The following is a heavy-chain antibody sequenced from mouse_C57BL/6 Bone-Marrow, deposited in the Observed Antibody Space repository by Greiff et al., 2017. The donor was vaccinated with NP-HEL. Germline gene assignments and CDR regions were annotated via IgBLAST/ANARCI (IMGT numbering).Heavy chain of an antibody. J-gene: IGHJ3*01. CDR1: GYTFTDYY. CDR3: ARKFAY. Sequence: VMLVESGAELVRPGASVKLSCKASGYTFTDYYINWVKQRPGQGLEWIARIYPGSGNTYYNEKFKGKATLTAEKSSSTAYMQLSSLTSEDSAVYFCARKFAYWGQGTLVTVSA. V-gene: IGHV1-76*01. CDR2: IYPGSGNT.